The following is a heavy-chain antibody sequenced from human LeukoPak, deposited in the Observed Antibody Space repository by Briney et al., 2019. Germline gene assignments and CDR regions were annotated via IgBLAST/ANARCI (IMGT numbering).Heavy chain of an antibody. CDR2: INPTGGST. Sequence: ASVKVSCKASGYTFPSYFMHWVRQAPGQGLEWMGIINPTGGSTTYAQKFQGRVTMTRDTSTSTVYMELSSLRSDDTAVYYCARDSLPTRIVVVAAPYPFDPWGQGTLVTVSS. V-gene: IGHV1-46*01. CDR3: ARDSLPTRIVVVAAPYPFDP. CDR1: GYTFPSYF. D-gene: IGHD2-15*01. J-gene: IGHJ5*02.